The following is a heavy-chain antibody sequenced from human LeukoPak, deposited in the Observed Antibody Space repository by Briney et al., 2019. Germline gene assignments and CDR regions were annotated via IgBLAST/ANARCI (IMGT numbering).Heavy chain of an antibody. J-gene: IGHJ4*02. Sequence: SETLSLTCTVSGGSISSHSWSWIRQPPGKGLEWIGYIYYSGSTSYSLSLKSRVTISVDTSKNQFSLKLSSVTAADPAVYYCASYEMATSYFDCWGQGTLVTVSS. CDR3: ASYEMATSYFDC. D-gene: IGHD5-24*01. V-gene: IGHV4-59*11. CDR1: GGSISSHS. CDR2: IYYSGST.